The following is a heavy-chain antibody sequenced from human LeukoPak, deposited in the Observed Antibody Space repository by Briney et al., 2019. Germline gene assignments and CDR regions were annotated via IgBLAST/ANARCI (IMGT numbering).Heavy chain of an antibody. CDR3: AAVAGSGWSVDY. Sequence: SETLSLTCSVSGYSISSGYYWGWIRQPPGKGLEWIGSIYHSGSTYYNPSLKSRATISVDTSKNQFSLKLSSVTAADTAVYYCAAVAGSGWSVDYWGQGTLVTVSS. V-gene: IGHV4-38-2*02. D-gene: IGHD6-19*01. J-gene: IGHJ4*02. CDR1: GYSISSGYY. CDR2: IYHSGST.